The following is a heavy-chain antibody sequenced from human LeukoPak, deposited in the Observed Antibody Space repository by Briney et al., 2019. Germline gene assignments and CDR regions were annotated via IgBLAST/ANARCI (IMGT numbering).Heavy chain of an antibody. V-gene: IGHV1-69*05. Sequence: SVKVSCKASGGTFSSYAISRVRQAPGQGLEWMGGIIPIFGTANYAQKFQGRVTITTDESTSTAYMELSSLRSEDTAVYYCARERKVGYYYDSSGFDPWGQGTLVTVSS. CDR1: GGTFSSYA. CDR3: ARERKVGYYYDSSGFDP. J-gene: IGHJ5*02. CDR2: IIPIFGTA. D-gene: IGHD3-22*01.